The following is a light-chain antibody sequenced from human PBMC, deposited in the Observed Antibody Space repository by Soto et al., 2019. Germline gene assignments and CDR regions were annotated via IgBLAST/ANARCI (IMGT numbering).Light chain of an antibody. V-gene: IGLV1-44*01. J-gene: IGLJ1*01. CDR1: SSNIGSNT. CDR3: AAWDDSLNGYNYV. Sequence: QSVLTQPPSASGTPGQRVAISCSGSSSNIGSNTVNWYQQLPGTAPKLLIYSNNQRPSGVPDRFSGSKSGTSASLAISGLQSEDEADYNCAAWDDSLNGYNYVFGTGTKVPVL. CDR2: SNN.